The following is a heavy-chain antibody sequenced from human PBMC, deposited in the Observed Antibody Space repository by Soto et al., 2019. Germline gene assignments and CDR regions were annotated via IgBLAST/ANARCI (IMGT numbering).Heavy chain of an antibody. V-gene: IGHV3-23*01. J-gene: IGHJ4*02. D-gene: IGHD3-3*01. Sequence: GGSLRLSCEGSGFNFGSYGLVWVRRAPGKGLEWVSSISGDAVTTHYAESLKGRFVISRDNPKNILFLQINGLRAEDTAVYYCAKLNHYDFWSGSMTFDHWGQGSLVTVSS. CDR3: AKLNHYDFWSGSMTFDH. CDR1: GFNFGSYG. CDR2: ISGDAVTT.